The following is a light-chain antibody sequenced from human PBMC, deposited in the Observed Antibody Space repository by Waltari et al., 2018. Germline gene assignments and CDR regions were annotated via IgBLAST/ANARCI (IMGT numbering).Light chain of an antibody. Sequence: EIVLTQSPGTLTLSPGEKATLSCRASQTVTRSYLTWYQHKPGQAPRLLIYAASSRASGVPDRFSGSGSGTEFTLTISRLEPEDFAVYYCQQYGNSGSFGPGTTVDI. V-gene: IGKV3-20*01. CDR2: AAS. CDR3: QQYGNSGS. CDR1: QTVTRSY. J-gene: IGKJ3*01.